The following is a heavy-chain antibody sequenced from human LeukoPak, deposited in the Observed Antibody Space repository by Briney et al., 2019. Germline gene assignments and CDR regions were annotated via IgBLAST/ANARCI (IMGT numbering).Heavy chain of an antibody. J-gene: IGHJ4*02. CDR2: IWYDGSNK. CDR1: GFTFSSYG. CDR3: AKDWMSSVAVVFDY. V-gene: IGHV3-33*06. Sequence: GGSLGLSCAASGFTFSSYGMHWVRQAPGKGLEWVAVIWYDGSNKYYADSVKGRFTISRDNSKNTLYLQMNSLRAEDTAVYYCAKDWMSSVAVVFDYWGQGTLVTVSS. D-gene: IGHD6-19*01.